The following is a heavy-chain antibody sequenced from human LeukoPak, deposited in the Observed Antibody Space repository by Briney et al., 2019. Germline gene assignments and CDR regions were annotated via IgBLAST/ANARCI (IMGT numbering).Heavy chain of an antibody. Sequence: GESLKIPCRASGYWFTSYWIGWVRQMPGKGLEWMGIMYPGDSATRYSPAFQGHVTISADSSISTAYLQWSSLKVSDTAIYYCARRAGISGYSFYLDSWGQGTLVTVSS. CDR2: MYPGDSAT. CDR1: GYWFTSYW. CDR3: ARRAGISGYSFYLDS. D-gene: IGHD5-12*01. J-gene: IGHJ4*02. V-gene: IGHV5-51*01.